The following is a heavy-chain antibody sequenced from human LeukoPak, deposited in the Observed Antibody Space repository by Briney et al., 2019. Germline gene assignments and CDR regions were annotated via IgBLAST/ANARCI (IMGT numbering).Heavy chain of an antibody. Sequence: ALVKVSCKVSGYTLTELSMHWVRQAPGKGLEWMEGFDPEDGETIYAQKFQGRVTMTEDTSTDTAYMELSSLRSEDTAVYYCATLTYSADYGMDVWGQGTTVTVSS. CDR2: FDPEDGET. D-gene: IGHD2-15*01. J-gene: IGHJ6*02. CDR3: ATLTYSADYGMDV. CDR1: GYTLTELS. V-gene: IGHV1-24*01.